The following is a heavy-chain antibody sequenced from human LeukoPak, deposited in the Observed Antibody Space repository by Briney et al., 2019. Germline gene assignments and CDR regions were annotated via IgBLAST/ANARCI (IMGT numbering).Heavy chain of an antibody. V-gene: IGHV1-3*01. D-gene: IGHD3-22*01. CDR1: GYTSTSYA. CDR2: INAGNGNT. Sequence: ASVKVSCKASGYTSTSYAMHWVRQAPGQRLEWMGWINAGNGNTKYSQKSQGRVTITRDTSASTAYMELSSLRSEDTAVYYCASAFENYYDSRDAFDIWGQGTMVTVSS. J-gene: IGHJ3*02. CDR3: ASAFENYYDSRDAFDI.